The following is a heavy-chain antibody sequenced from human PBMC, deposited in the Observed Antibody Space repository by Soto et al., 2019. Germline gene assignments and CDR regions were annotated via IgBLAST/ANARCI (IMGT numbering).Heavy chain of an antibody. D-gene: IGHD3-16*02. CDR1: GFTFSSYA. CDR3: ASGGRYCYTTPCPTTWFHT. CDR2: ISYDERTN. Sequence: GGSLRLSCVASGFTFSSYAMHWVRQAPGKGLEWVAIISYDERTNNSADSVKGRFTISRDNSKSTLFLEMTSLTADDTATYYCASGGRYCYTTPCPTTWFHTWAQRTLVPVPS. V-gene: IGHV3-30*04. J-gene: IGHJ5*02.